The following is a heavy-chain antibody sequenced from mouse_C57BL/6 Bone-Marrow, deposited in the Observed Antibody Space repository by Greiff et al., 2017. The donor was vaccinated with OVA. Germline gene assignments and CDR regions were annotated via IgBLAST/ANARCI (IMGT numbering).Heavy chain of an antibody. CDR2: IWGVGST. J-gene: IGHJ1*03. CDR3: ASLGWYFDV. Sequence: VHLVESGPGLVAPSQSLSITCTVSGFSLTSYGVDWVRQSPGKGLEWLGVIWGVGSTTYNSAPKSRLSISKDNSKSQVFLKMNSLQTDDTAMYYCASLGWYFDVWGTGTTVTVSS. CDR1: GFSLTSYG. D-gene: IGHD3-3*01. V-gene: IGHV2-6*01.